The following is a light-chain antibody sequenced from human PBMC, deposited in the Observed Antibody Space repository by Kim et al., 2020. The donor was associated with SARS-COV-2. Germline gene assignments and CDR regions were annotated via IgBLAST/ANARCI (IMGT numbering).Light chain of an antibody. CDR1: QAISSW. CDR3: QQTNSFPYT. V-gene: IGKV1-12*01. Sequence: SASVGDRVTITGRASQAISSWLAWYQQKPGKAPKLLVYDASTLQDGVPARFSGSGSGTDFTLIISGLQAEDFATYYCQQTNSFPYTFGQGTKLEIK. J-gene: IGKJ2*01. CDR2: DAS.